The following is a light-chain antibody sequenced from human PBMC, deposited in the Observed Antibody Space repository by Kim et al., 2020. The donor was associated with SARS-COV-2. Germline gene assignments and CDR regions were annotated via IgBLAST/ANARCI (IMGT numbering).Light chain of an antibody. CDR2: EVT. CDR3: SSYAGSNSFV. V-gene: IGLV2-8*01. Sequence: GQSVTISCTGTSSDVGGYNYVSWYQQHPGKAPKRMISEVTKRPSGVPDRFSGSKSGNTASLTVSGLQAEDEADYYCSSYAGSNSFVFGTGTKVTVL. J-gene: IGLJ1*01. CDR1: SSDVGGYNY.